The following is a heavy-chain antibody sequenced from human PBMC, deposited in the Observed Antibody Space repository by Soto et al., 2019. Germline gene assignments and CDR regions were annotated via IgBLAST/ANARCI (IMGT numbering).Heavy chain of an antibody. CDR3: AREDCRSTSCSYSTGSYYFDY. CDR1: GGSIRSGDYY. Sequence: QVQLQESGPGLVKPSQTLSLTCTVSGGSIRSGDYYWSWIRQSPGKGLEWIGYIYYSGSTYYNPSLKSRITLSVDPSKNQCSLNLSSVTAADTAVYYCAREDCRSTSCSYSTGSYYFDYWGQGTLVTLSS. V-gene: IGHV4-30-4*01. J-gene: IGHJ4*02. D-gene: IGHD2-2*01. CDR2: IYYSGST.